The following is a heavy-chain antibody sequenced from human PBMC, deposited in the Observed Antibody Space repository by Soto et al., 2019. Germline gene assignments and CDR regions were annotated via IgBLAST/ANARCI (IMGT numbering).Heavy chain of an antibody. J-gene: IGHJ4*02. Sequence: AALQVSCEASGFALPGYSMRWVRQAPGQGLEWMGWINPKSGGTMYPQKFQGRVTMTWDTSISTAYMALTRLRSDDTAVYYCARDLAKGGGSAGFDYWGQGTLVTVS. V-gene: IGHV1-2*02. CDR3: ARDLAKGGGSAGFDY. CDR1: GFALPGYS. CDR2: INPKSGGT. D-gene: IGHD1-26*01.